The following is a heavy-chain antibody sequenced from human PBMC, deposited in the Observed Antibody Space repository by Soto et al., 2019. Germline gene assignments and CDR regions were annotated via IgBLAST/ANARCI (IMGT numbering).Heavy chain of an antibody. CDR3: TRAPSYGAFDI. CDR2: INPSGGST. Sequence: GASVKVSCKASGYTFTSYYIHWVRQAPGQGLEWMGIINPSGGSTTYAQKFQGGVTMTRGTSTSTVYMELSSLRSEDTAVYYCTRAPSYGAFDIWGQGTMVTVSS. V-gene: IGHV1-46*03. D-gene: IGHD4-17*01. CDR1: GYTFTSYY. J-gene: IGHJ3*02.